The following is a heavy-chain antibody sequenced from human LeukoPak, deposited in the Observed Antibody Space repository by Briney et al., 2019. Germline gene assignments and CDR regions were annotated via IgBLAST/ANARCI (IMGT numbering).Heavy chain of an antibody. CDR1: GFTVSSNY. CDR2: IYSGGST. V-gene: IGHV3-53*01. Sequence: GGSLRLSCAASGFTVSSNYMSWVRQAPGKGLEWVSVIYSGGSTYYTDSVKGRFTISRDNSKNTLYLQMNSLRAEDTAVYYCARDPVGIAVAGSYWGQGTLVTVSS. D-gene: IGHD6-19*01. J-gene: IGHJ4*02. CDR3: ARDPVGIAVAGSY.